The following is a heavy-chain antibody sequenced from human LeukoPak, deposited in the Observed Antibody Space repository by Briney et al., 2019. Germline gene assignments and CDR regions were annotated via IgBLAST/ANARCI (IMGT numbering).Heavy chain of an antibody. J-gene: IGHJ4*02. CDR3: ASQTTVKYYFDY. CDR1: GFTVSSNY. Sequence: GGPLRLSCAASGFTVSSNYMSWLRRARGGGLEGVSVIYSGGSTYYADSVKGRFTISRDNSKNTLYLQVNSLRAEDTAVYYCASQTTVKYYFDYWGQGTLVTVSS. D-gene: IGHD4-17*01. CDR2: IYSGGST. V-gene: IGHV3-53*01.